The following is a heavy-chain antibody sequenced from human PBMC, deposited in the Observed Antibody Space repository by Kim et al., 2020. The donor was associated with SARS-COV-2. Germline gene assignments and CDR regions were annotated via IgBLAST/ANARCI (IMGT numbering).Heavy chain of an antibody. J-gene: IGHJ6*02. CDR3: AREEGRSSSSRLFYYYVMDV. V-gene: IGHV3-33*01. CDR2: VWHDGINK. CDR1: GFTFNNHG. D-gene: IGHD2-2*01. Sequence: GGSLRLSCAASGFTFNNHGMHWVRQAPGKGLEWVAYVWHDGINKYYADSVKGRFTISRDNSKNTLYLQVNSLRAEDTAVYYCAREEGRSSSSRLFYYYVMDVWGQGNTVSVSS.